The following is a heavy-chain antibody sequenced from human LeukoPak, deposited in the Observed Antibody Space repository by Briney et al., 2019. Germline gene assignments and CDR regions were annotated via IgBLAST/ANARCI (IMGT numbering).Heavy chain of an antibody. CDR3: ARDSSGYQ. CDR2: IKEDGSGK. J-gene: IGHJ4*02. CDR1: GFTFSTYW. D-gene: IGHD3-22*01. V-gene: IGHV3-7*01. Sequence: GGSLRLSCAASGFTFSTYWMSWVRQAPGKGLEWVANIKEDGSGKYYGDSVKGRFTISRDNAKNSLYLQMNSLRAEDTAVYYCARDSSGYQWGQGTLVTVSS.